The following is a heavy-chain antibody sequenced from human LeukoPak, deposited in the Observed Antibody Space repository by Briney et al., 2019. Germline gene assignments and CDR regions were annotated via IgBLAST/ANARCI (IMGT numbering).Heavy chain of an antibody. V-gene: IGHV1-3*04. Sequence: GASVKVSCKASGYTFTGAAIHWVRQAPGQRLEWMGWINTAKGDINYSEMFRGRATIARDTSASTAYMELSSLRSEDTAVYYCARGLSTATTFYFDFWGQGTRVIVSS. CDR1: GYTFTGAA. CDR3: ARGLSTATTFYFDF. J-gene: IGHJ4*02. CDR2: INTAKGDI. D-gene: IGHD4-17*01.